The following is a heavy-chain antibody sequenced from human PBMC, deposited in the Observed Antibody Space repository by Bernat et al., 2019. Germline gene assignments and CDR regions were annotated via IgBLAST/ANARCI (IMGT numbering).Heavy chain of an antibody. Sequence: EVQLVESGGGLVKPGGSLRLSCAASGFTFSNAWMNWVRQAPGKGLEWVGRIKSKTDGGTTDYAAPVKGRFTISKDDSKNTLYLQMDSLRAEDTAVYYCAGGKRNYDYWGQGTLVTVSS. D-gene: IGHD1-14*01. V-gene: IGHV3-15*07. CDR2: IKSKTDGGTT. CDR3: AGGKRNYDY. J-gene: IGHJ4*02. CDR1: GFTFSNAW.